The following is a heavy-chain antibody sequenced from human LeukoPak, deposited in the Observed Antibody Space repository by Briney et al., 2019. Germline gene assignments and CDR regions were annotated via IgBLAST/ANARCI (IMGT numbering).Heavy chain of an antibody. V-gene: IGHV1-2*02. CDR3: ARDQAFVYCSGGTCYDDY. J-gene: IGHJ4*02. CDR1: GYTFTGYY. D-gene: IGHD2-15*01. CDR2: INPNSGDT. Sequence: ASVKVSCTASGYTFTGYYMHWVRQAPGQGREGMGWINPNSGDTHYAQKFHGRVTMTRGTSINTAYMELSRLRSDDTAVYYCARDQAFVYCSGGTCYDDYWGQGSLVTVSS.